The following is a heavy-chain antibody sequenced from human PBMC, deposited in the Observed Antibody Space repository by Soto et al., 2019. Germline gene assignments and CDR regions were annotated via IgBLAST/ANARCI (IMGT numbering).Heavy chain of an antibody. CDR3: AHRLAGNHYYYYYGMDV. Sequence: SGPTLVNPTQTLTLTCTFSGFSLSTSGVGVGWIRQPPGKALEWLALIYWNDDKRYSPSLKSRLTITKDTSKNQVVLTMTNMDPVDTATYYCAHRLAGNHYYYYYGMDVWGQGTTVTVSS. V-gene: IGHV2-5*01. CDR2: IYWNDDK. CDR1: GFSLSTSGVG. J-gene: IGHJ6*02.